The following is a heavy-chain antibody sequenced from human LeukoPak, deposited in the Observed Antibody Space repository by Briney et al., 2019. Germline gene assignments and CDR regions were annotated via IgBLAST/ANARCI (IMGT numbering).Heavy chain of an antibody. Sequence: GGSLRLSCAASGFTFSSYGMSWVRRAPGKGLEWVSAISGSGGSTYYADSVKGRFTISRDSSKNTLFLQMNRLRPEDAAVYYCAKAPVTTCRGAYCYPFDYWGQGTLVTVSS. J-gene: IGHJ4*02. D-gene: IGHD2-21*01. CDR3: AKAPVTTCRGAYCYPFDY. V-gene: IGHV3-23*01. CDR2: ISGSGGST. CDR1: GFTFSSYG.